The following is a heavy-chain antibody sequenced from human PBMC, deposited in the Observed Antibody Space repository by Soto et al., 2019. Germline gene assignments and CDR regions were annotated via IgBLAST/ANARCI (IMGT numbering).Heavy chain of an antibody. V-gene: IGHV3-74*01. J-gene: IGHJ5*02. CDR3: ARERGVWFGDLLPHGWFDP. D-gene: IGHD3-10*01. CDR2: INSDGSST. Sequence: GGSLRLSCAASGFTFSSYWMHWVRQAPGKGLVWVSRINSDGSSTSYADSVKGRFTISRDNAKNTLYLQMNSLRAEDTAVYYCARERGVWFGDLLPHGWFDPWGQGTLVTVSS. CDR1: GFTFSSYW.